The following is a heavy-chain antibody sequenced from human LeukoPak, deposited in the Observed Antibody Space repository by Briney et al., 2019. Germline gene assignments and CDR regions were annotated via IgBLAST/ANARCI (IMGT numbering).Heavy chain of an antibody. D-gene: IGHD3-22*01. J-gene: IGHJ4*02. Sequence: PGRSLRLSRAASGFTFSSYAMHWVRQAPGKGLEWVAVISYDGSNKYYADSVKGRFTISRDNSKNTLYLQMNSLRAEDTAVYYCARPDRYDSCGCYDYWGQGTLVTVSS. CDR3: ARPDRYDSCGCYDY. V-gene: IGHV3-30-3*01. CDR2: ISYDGSNK. CDR1: GFTFSSYA.